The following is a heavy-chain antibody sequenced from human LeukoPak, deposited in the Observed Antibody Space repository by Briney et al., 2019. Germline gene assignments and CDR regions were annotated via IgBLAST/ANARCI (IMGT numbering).Heavy chain of an antibody. V-gene: IGHV1-69*04. CDR2: IIPILGIA. J-gene: IGHJ5*02. CDR1: GCTFSSYT. Sequence: SSVKVSCKASGCTFSSYTISCVRQAPGEGLEGMARIIPILGIANYAQKLQGSVTITADKSTSTAYMELNSLRSEDTAVYYCARDQEWFDPWGQGTLVTGSS. CDR3: ARDQEWFDP.